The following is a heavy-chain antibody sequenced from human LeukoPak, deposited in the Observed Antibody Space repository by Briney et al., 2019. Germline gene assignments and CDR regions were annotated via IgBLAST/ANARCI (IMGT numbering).Heavy chain of an antibody. D-gene: IGHD3-10*01. CDR2: ISGSGGST. Sequence: GGSLRLSCAASGFTFSSYGMGRVRQAPGKGLEWVSAISGSGGSTYYAVSVKGRLTISRDNSKNTLDLQMNSLRAEDTAVYYCAKDRSSMVRGVIPDNDAFDIWGQGTMVTVSS. CDR1: GFTFSSYG. V-gene: IGHV3-23*01. J-gene: IGHJ3*02. CDR3: AKDRSSMVRGVIPDNDAFDI.